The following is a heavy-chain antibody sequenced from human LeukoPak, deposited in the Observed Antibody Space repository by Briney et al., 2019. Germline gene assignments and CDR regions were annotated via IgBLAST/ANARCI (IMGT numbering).Heavy chain of an antibody. Sequence: GGSLRLSCAGSGFIFNNYAMHWVRQPPGKGLEWVSGISWNSGSIDYADSVKGRFTISRDNAKNSLYLQMNSLRAEDTAVYYCARETGTTNNNWFDYWGQGTLVTVSS. V-gene: IGHV3-9*01. J-gene: IGHJ5*01. CDR2: ISWNSGSI. CDR1: GFIFNNYA. D-gene: IGHD1-7*01. CDR3: ARETGTTNNNWFDY.